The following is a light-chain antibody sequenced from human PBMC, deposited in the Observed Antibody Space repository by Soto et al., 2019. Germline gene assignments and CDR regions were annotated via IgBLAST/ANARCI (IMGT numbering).Light chain of an antibody. CDR2: DAS. J-gene: IGKJ1*01. V-gene: IGKV1-5*01. CDR3: QHYNTYWT. Sequence: IRTNQSPATLCASVGDRVTIPCRASQSISSWLAWYQQRPGKAPKLLIYDASSLESGVPSRFSGSGSGTEFTLTISSLQPDDFATYYCQHYNTYWTFGQGTKVDIK. CDR1: QSISSW.